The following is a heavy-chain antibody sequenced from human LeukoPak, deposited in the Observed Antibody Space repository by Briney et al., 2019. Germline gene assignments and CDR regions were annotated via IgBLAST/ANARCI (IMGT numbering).Heavy chain of an antibody. D-gene: IGHD3-16*02. CDR2: ISGHSDST. CDR1: EFTFSSYA. J-gene: IGHJ4*02. Sequence: GGSLRLSCAASEFTFSSYAMSWVRQAPGQGPEWVSGISGHSDSTYHADSVKGRFTISRDNSKNTLYLQMNSLRAEDTAVYYCAGYVWGTYRYTNYWGQGTLVTVSS. CDR3: AGYVWGTYRYTNY. V-gene: IGHV3-23*01.